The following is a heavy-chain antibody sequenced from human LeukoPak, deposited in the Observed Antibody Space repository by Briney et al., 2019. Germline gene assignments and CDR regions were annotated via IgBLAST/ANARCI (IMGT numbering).Heavy chain of an antibody. V-gene: IGHV3-30*02. CDR1: GFTFSSYG. J-gene: IGHJ3*02. CDR3: AKEDRSSYDYVSNAFDI. D-gene: IGHD3-16*01. CDR2: IRYDGSNK. Sequence: GGSLRLSCAASGFTFSSYGMHWVRQAPGKGLEWVAFIRYDGSNKYYADSVKGRFTISRDNSKNTLYLQMNSLRAEDTAVYYCAKEDRSSYDYVSNAFDIWGQGTMVTVSS.